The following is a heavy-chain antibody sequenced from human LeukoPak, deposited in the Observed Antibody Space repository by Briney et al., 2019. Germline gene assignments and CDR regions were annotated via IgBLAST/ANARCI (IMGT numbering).Heavy chain of an antibody. J-gene: IGHJ4*02. Sequence: GGSLRLSCAASGFTFSSYWMSWIRQAPGKGLEWVANIKEDGTEKYYVDSVKGRFTISRDNAKISLYLQMNSLRAEDTAVYYCARLLAYGSGAEAFDYWGQGALVTVSS. CDR1: GFTFSSYW. V-gene: IGHV3-7*01. CDR3: ARLLAYGSGAEAFDY. CDR2: IKEDGTEK. D-gene: IGHD3-10*01.